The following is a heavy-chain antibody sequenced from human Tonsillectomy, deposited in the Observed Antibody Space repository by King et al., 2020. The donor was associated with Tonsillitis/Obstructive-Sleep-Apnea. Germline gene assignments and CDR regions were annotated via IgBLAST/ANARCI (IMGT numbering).Heavy chain of an antibody. CDR1: GGSFSGYY. CDR3: ARSTMFGVVITPLCFDY. Sequence: VQLQQWGAGLLKPSETLSLTCAVYGGSFSGYYWSWIRQPPGKGLEWIGEINHSGSSNYNPSLMSGGTISVDTSKNQFSLNLSSVTAADSAIYYCARSTMFGVVITPLCFDYWGQGTLVTVSS. D-gene: IGHD3-3*01. CDR2: INHSGSS. V-gene: IGHV4-34*01. J-gene: IGHJ4*02.